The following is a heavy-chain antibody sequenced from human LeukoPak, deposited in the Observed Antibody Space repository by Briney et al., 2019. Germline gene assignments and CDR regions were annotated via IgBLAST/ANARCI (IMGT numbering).Heavy chain of an antibody. D-gene: IGHD3-22*01. J-gene: IGHJ4*02. CDR1: GFIFSSYT. V-gene: IGHV3-21*01. Sequence: PGGSLRLSCAASGFIFSSYTMNWVRQAPGKGLEWVSSITSTSSDIYYADSVKGRFTISRDNAKNSLYLQMNSLRADDTAVYYCARDLYYFDNSGPTLDDYWDQGTLVTVSS. CDR2: ITSTSSDI. CDR3: ARDLYYFDNSGPTLDDY.